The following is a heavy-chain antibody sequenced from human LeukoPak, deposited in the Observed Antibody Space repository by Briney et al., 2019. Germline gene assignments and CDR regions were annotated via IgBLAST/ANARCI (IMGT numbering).Heavy chain of an antibody. CDR2: INHSGST. D-gene: IGHD1-26*01. CDR1: GFTFSSYW. V-gene: IGHV4-34*01. J-gene: IGHJ2*01. CDR3: ARAARWSKTDL. Sequence: GSLRLSCVASGFTFSSYWMSWVRQPPGKGLEWIGEINHSGSTNYNPSLKSRVTISVDTSKNQFSLKLSSVTAADTAVYYCARAARWSKTDLWGRGTLVTVSS.